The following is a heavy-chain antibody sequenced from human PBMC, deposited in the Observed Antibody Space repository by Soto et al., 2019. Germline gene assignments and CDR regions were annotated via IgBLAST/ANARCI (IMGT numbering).Heavy chain of an antibody. J-gene: IGHJ5*02. V-gene: IGHV3-74*01. Sequence: EVQLVESGGGLVQPGGSLRLSCAASGFTFSSYWMYWVRQAPGKGLVWVSRINMDGSSTTYADSVKGRFTISRDNAKNTLYLQMNSLSAEDTAVYYCARDGGGGRFDPWGQGTLVTVSS. CDR3: ARDGGGGRFDP. CDR1: GFTFSSYW. CDR2: INMDGSST. D-gene: IGHD3-16*01.